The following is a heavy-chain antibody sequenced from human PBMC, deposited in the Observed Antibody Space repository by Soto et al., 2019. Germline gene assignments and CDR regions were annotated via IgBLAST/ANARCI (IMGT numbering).Heavy chain of an antibody. J-gene: IGHJ4*02. CDR1: GFTFSIYS. V-gene: IGHV3-21*01. D-gene: IGHD6-13*01. Sequence: KTGGSLRLSCAASGFTFSIYSMNWVRHAPGKGLEWVSSISSSSSYIYYADSVKGRFTISRDNAKNSLYLQMNSLRAEDTAVYYCARAPSIAAAGTTIDYWGQGTLVTVSS. CDR2: ISSSSSYI. CDR3: ARAPSIAAAGTTIDY.